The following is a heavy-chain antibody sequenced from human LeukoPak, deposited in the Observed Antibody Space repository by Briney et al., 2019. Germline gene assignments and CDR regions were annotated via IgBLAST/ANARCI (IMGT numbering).Heavy chain of an antibody. CDR2: INPRGST. J-gene: IGHJ4*02. D-gene: IGHD5-24*01. Sequence: SETLSLTCGVYGGSFSGYYWSWIRQPPGKGLEWIGEINPRGSTNYNPSLKSRVTLSADTSKNQFSLTLNSVTAADTAVHYCARRRLGYYFDYWGQGTLVTVSS. V-gene: IGHV4-34*01. CDR1: GGSFSGYY. CDR3: ARRRLGYYFDY.